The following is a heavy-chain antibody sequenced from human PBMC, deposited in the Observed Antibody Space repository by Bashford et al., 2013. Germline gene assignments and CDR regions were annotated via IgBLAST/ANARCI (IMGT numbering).Heavy chain of an antibody. CDR2: ITTYNDDT. V-gene: IGHV1-18*01. Sequence: ASVKVSCKASGGTLNNYAISWVRQAPGQGLEWMGWITTYNDDTDYSQKFQGRVTMTTDTSTSTAYMELMGLRSDDTAVYYCARRLSKYFDPWGQGTLVTVSS. J-gene: IGHJ5*02. D-gene: IGHD3-16*01. CDR3: ARRLSKYFDP. CDR1: GGTLNNYA.